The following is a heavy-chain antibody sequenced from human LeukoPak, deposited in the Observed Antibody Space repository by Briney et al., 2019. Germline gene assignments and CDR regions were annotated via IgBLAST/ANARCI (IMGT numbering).Heavy chain of an antibody. J-gene: IGHJ4*02. D-gene: IGHD3-10*01. Sequence: SETLSLTCTVSGASVSSDYWSWIRQSPGKGLEWIGYIYHSGHTMSNPSLKSRVSLSLDTSNNQFSLKLSSVTAADTAVYYCARHYDSGTYPLDYWGQGTLVTVSS. CDR2: IYHSGHT. CDR1: GASVSSDY. CDR3: ARHYDSGTYPLDY. V-gene: IGHV4-59*08.